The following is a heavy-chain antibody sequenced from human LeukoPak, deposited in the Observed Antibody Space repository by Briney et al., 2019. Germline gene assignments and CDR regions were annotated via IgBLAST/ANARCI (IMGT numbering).Heavy chain of an antibody. Sequence: SETLSLTCTVSGGSISNYYWSWIRQPPGKGLEWIGYIYYTGITNYNPPLKSRITISVDTSKNQFSLKLNSVTTADTAVYYCARVLSSGWAGFDYWGQGTPVTVSS. CDR3: ARVLSSGWAGFDY. D-gene: IGHD6-19*01. V-gene: IGHV4-59*01. CDR1: GGSISNYY. J-gene: IGHJ4*02. CDR2: IYYTGIT.